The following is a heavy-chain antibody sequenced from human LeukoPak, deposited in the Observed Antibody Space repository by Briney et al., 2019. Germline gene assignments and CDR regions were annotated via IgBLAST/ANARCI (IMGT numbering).Heavy chain of an antibody. D-gene: IGHD2-15*01. CDR1: GFTFSSYS. CDR3: ARDGMGFCSGGSCYSGALDY. CDR2: ISSSSSYI. V-gene: IGHV3-21*01. Sequence: KPGGSLRLSCAASGFTFSSYSMNWVRQAPGKGLEWVSSISSSSSYIYYADSVKDRFTISRDNAKNSLYLQMNSLRAEDTAVYYCARDGMGFCSGGSCYSGALDYWGQGALVTVSS. J-gene: IGHJ4*02.